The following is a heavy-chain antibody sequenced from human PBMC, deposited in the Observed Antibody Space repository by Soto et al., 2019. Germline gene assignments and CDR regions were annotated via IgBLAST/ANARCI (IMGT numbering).Heavy chain of an antibody. V-gene: IGHV3-23*01. D-gene: IGHD2-2*01. CDR3: AKGIYCSSNSCYGAYYYGMDV. J-gene: IGHJ6*02. Sequence: EVQLLESGGGLVQPGGSLRLSCAASGFTFSSYAMSWVRQAPGKGLEWVSAISGSGGSTYYADSVKGRFTISRDNSKNTLYLQMNSLRAEDTAVYYCAKGIYCSSNSCYGAYYYGMDVWGQGTTVTVSS. CDR2: ISGSGGST. CDR1: GFTFSSYA.